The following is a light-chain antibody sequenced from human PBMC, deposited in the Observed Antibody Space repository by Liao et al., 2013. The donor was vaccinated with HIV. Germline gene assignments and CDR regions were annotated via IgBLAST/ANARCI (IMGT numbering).Light chain of an antibody. J-gene: IGLJ1*01. CDR2: YDN. V-gene: IGLV3-21*01. CDR3: QVWRV. Sequence: SYMLTQPPSVSVAPGATATITCGGDNIGGRSVHWYQHKAGQAPHLVISYDNDRPSGIPARFSGSNSGNTATLTISWVEAGDEADYYCQVWRVFGTGTKVTVL. CDR1: NIGGRS.